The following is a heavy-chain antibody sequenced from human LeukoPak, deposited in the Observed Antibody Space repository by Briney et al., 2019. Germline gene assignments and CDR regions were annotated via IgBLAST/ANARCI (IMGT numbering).Heavy chain of an antibody. CDR3: ARGIRQYCSSTSCYKNWFDP. D-gene: IGHD2-2*02. J-gene: IGHJ5*02. CDR2: INHSGST. V-gene: IGHV4-34*01. CDR1: GGSFSGYY. Sequence: SETLSLTCAVYGGSFSGYYWSWIRQPPGKGLEWIGEINHSGSTNYNPSLKSRVTISVDTSKNQFSLKLSSVTAADTAVYYCARGIRQYCSSTSCYKNWFDPWGQGTLVTVSS.